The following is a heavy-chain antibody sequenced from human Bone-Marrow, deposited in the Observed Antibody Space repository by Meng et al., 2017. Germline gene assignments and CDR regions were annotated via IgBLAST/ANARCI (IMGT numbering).Heavy chain of an antibody. CDR1: GYSFTSYW. J-gene: IGHJ6*02. CDR3: ARLARTGPDYYYYGMDV. CDR2: IYPGDSDT. V-gene: IGHV5-51*01. Sequence: KVSCKGSGYSFTSYWIGWVRQMPGKGLEWMGIIYPGDSDTRYSPSFPGQVTISADKSISTAYLQWSSLKASDTAMYYCARLARTGPDYYYYGMDVWGQGTTVTVSS.